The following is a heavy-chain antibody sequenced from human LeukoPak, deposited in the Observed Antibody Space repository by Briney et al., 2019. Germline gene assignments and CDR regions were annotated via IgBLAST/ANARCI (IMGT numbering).Heavy chain of an antibody. CDR2: ISYDGTNK. CDR3: AKKNSIGWYYFDS. J-gene: IGHJ4*02. V-gene: IGHV3-30*18. D-gene: IGHD6-19*01. CDR1: GFTFSNYG. Sequence: PGRSLRLSCAASGFTFSNYGMHWVRQAPGKGLEWVAVISYDGTNKYYADSVKGRFTISRDNSKNTLYLQMNSLRAEDTAVYYCAKKNSIGWYYFDSWGQGTLVTVSS.